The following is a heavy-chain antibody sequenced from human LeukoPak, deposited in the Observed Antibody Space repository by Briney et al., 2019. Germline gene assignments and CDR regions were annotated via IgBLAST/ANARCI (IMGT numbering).Heavy chain of an antibody. J-gene: IGHJ4*02. CDR3: ARASYYDSSGTLDY. CDR2: ITPLFGTA. D-gene: IGHD3-22*01. CDR1: GGTFSKYT. Sequence: SVKVSCKASGGTFSKYTISWVRQRPGQGLEWMGGITPLFGTANYAQKFQGRVTITADESTSTAYMELSSLRSEDTAVYYCARASYYDSSGTLDYWGQGTLVTVSS. V-gene: IGHV1-69*13.